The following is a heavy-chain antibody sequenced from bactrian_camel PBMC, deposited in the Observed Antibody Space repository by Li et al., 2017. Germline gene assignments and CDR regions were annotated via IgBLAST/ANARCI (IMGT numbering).Heavy chain of an antibody. V-gene: IGHV3-2*01. J-gene: IGHJ6*01. CDR2: MYSSASNV. CDR1: GKTNVLNC. CDR3: AARSVGWCPLFEHWLGKRAYTPGGYFAT. D-gene: IGHD1*01. Sequence: HVQLVESGGGLVQPGGSLNLSCAATGKTNVLNCMGWFRQAPGQGLEWVVSMYSSASNVYYADSVKGRFTVSQDSAKNILYLQTHSLKPEDTAMYYCAARSVGWCPLFEHWLGKRAYTPGGYFATWGQGTQVTVS.